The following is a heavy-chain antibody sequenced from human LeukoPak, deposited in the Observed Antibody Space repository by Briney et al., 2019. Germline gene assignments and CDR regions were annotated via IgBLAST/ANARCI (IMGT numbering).Heavy chain of an antibody. V-gene: IGHV1-2*02. J-gene: IGHJ6*04. CDR2: INPNSGGT. D-gene: IGHD5-18*01. Sequence: ASVKVSRKASGYTFTGYYMHWVRQAPGQGLGWMGWINPNSGGTNYAQKFQGRVTMTRDTPISTAYMELSRLRSDDTAVYYCARAPSWIQLWSVWGKGTTVTVSS. CDR1: GYTFTGYY. CDR3: ARAPSWIQLWSV.